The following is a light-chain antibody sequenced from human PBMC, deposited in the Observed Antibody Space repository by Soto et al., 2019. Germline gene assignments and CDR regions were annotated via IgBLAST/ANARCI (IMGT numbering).Light chain of an antibody. CDR2: AAS. CDR1: QGIRNF. V-gene: IGKV1-27*01. CDR3: QKYSSVPV. Sequence: DIQMTQSPPSLSASVGDRVTITCRASQGIRNFVAWYQQKPGKAPKLLIYAASTLQSGVPSRFSGSGSGTVSTLTINRLQPEYVATYSCQKYSSVPVFGPGTKVEIK. J-gene: IGKJ3*01.